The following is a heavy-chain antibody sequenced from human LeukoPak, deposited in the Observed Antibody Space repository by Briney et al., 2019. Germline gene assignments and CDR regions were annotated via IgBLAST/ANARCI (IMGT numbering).Heavy chain of an antibody. Sequence: ASVKVSCKASGYTFTSYGFSWVRQAPGQGLEWMGWISAYNGNTNYARKLQARVTMTTDTSTSTAYMELRSLRSDDTAVYYCARDPRGKWELLGDWGQGTLVTVSS. V-gene: IGHV1-18*01. D-gene: IGHD1-26*01. J-gene: IGHJ4*02. CDR1: GYTFTSYG. CDR3: ARDPRGKWELLGD. CDR2: ISAYNGNT.